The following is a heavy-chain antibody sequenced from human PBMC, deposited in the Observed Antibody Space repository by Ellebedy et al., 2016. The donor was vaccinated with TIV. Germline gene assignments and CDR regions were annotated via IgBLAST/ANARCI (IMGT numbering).Heavy chain of an antibody. CDR3: ARGEYSAYYYYGMDV. J-gene: IGHJ6*02. Sequence: ASVKVSXKASRYTFTSYYMHWVRQAPGQGLEWMGIINPSGGSTSYAQKFQGRVTMTRDTSTSTVYMELSSLRSEDTAVYYCARGEYSAYYYYGMDVWGQGTTVTVSS. D-gene: IGHD5-12*01. CDR1: RYTFTSYY. CDR2: INPSGGST. V-gene: IGHV1-46*01.